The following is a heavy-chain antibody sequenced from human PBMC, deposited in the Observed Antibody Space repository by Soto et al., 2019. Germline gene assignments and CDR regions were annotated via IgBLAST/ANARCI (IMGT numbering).Heavy chain of an antibody. Sequence: SVKVSCKASGGTFSSYAISWVRQAPGQGLEWMGGIIPIFGTANYAQKFQGRVTITADESTSTAYMELSSLRSEDTAVYYCARESGYYYDSSDIWGQGTLVTVSS. J-gene: IGHJ4*02. V-gene: IGHV1-69*13. CDR1: GGTFSSYA. CDR2: IIPIFGTA. D-gene: IGHD3-22*01. CDR3: ARESGYYYDSSDI.